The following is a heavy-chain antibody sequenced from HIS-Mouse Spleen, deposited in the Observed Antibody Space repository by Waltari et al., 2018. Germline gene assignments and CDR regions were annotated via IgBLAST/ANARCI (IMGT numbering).Heavy chain of an antibody. CDR1: GGSISSSSYY. Sequence: QLQLQESGPGLVKPSETLSLTCTVSGGSISSSSYYWGWIRQPPGKGLEGIGSIYYSGRPYYTPSLKSRVNISVDTSKTQFSLKLSSVTAADTAVYYCAREIPYSSSWYDWYFDLWGRGTLVTVSS. D-gene: IGHD6-13*01. J-gene: IGHJ2*01. CDR2: IYYSGRP. CDR3: AREIPYSSSWYDWYFDL. V-gene: IGHV4-39*07.